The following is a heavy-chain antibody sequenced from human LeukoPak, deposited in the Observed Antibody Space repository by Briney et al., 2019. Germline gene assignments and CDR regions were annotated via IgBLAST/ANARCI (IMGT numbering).Heavy chain of an antibody. J-gene: IGHJ4*02. Sequence: QSGGSLRLSCAASGFTLSNYAMNWVRQAPGKGLEWVSGISGFGGSTYYAPSVKGRLTISRDNFGNMLYLHLDSLRVEDTAIYYCARRSGSSWSSFDYWGQGALVTVSS. D-gene: IGHD6-13*01. CDR1: GFTLSNYA. CDR3: ARRSGSSWSSFDY. CDR2: ISGFGGST. V-gene: IGHV3-23*01.